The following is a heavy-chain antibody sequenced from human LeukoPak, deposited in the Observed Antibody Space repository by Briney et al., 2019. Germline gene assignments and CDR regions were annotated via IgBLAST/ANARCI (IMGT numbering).Heavy chain of an antibody. Sequence: SETVSLTCAVYGGSFSGYYWSWIRQPPGKGLEWIGEINHSGSTNYNPSLKSRVTISVDTSKNQFSLKLSSVTAADTAVYYCASSIIAAAGPDYWGQGTLVTVSS. J-gene: IGHJ4*02. CDR2: INHSGST. D-gene: IGHD6-13*01. V-gene: IGHV4-34*01. CDR3: ASSIIAAAGPDY. CDR1: GGSFSGYY.